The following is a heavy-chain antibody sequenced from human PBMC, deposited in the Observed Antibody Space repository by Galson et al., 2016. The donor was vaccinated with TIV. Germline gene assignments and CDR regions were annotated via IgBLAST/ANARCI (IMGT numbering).Heavy chain of an antibody. V-gene: IGHV1-46*01. Sequence: SVKVSCKASGDTLITHYMHWVRQAPGQGLEWMGIVDPTGSNATYAQTFQGRVAMTRDTSTRTVYMELDRLRYEDTAIYFCVGVINGDQAFDCWGQGTPVTVSS. CDR3: VGVINGDQAFDC. J-gene: IGHJ4*02. D-gene: IGHD7-27*01. CDR2: VDPTGSNA. CDR1: GDTLITHY.